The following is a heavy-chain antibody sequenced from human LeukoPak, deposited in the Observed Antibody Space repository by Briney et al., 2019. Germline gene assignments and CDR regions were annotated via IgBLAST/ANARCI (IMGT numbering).Heavy chain of an antibody. J-gene: IGHJ4*02. V-gene: IGHV1-18*01. CDR2: ISAYNGNT. Sequence: WXGWISAYNGNTNYAQKLQGRVTMTTDTSTSTAYMELRSLRSDDTAVYYCARVFVPAAMDYWGQGTLVTVSS. D-gene: IGHD2-2*01. CDR3: ARVFVPAAMDY.